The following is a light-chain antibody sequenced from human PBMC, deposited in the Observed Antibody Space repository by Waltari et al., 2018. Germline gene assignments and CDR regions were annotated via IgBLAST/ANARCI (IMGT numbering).Light chain of an antibody. V-gene: IGKV1-9*01. J-gene: IGKJ2*01. CDR3: QQLNSYPPT. CDR1: QGISSY. Sequence: DIQLTQSPSFLSASVGDRVTITCRACQGISSYLAWYQQKPGKAPKLLIYAASTLQSGVPSRFSGSGSGTEFTLTISSLQPEDFATYYCQQLNSYPPTFGQGTKLEIK. CDR2: AAS.